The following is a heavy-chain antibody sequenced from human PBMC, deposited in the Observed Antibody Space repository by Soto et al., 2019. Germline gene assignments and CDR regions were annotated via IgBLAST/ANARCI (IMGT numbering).Heavy chain of an antibody. Sequence: QVQLVESGGGVVQPGSSLRLSCAASGFAFRGYGMHWVRQAPGMGLEWVAVIWSNGINDYYAHSVEGRFTISRDNSKNTLSLQMHSLRVEDTAVYYCVQERAPFDGFDVWGQGTMVTVSA. V-gene: IGHV3-33*06. CDR1: GFAFRGYG. J-gene: IGHJ3*01. CDR2: IWSNGIND. CDR3: VQERAPFDGFDV.